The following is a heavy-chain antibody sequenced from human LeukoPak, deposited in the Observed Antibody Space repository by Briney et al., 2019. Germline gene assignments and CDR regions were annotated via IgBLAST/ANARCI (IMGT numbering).Heavy chain of an antibody. CDR3: ARGKRLRYFDWLSPSFDY. V-gene: IGHV1-46*01. J-gene: IGHJ4*02. D-gene: IGHD3-9*01. Sequence: ASVKVSCKASGGTFSSYAISWVRQAPGQGLEWMGIINPSGGSTSYAQKFQGRVTMTRDTSTSTVYMELSSLRSEDTAVYYCARGKRLRYFDWLSPSFDYWGQGTLVTVSS. CDR1: GGTFSSYA. CDR2: INPSGGST.